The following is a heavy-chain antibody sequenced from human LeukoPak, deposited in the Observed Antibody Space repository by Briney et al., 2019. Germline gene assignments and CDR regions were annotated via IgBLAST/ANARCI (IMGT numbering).Heavy chain of an antibody. CDR3: ARDRGRYNWNDKGYNWFDP. J-gene: IGHJ5*02. Sequence: SVKVSCKASGGTFSSYAISWVRQAPGQGLEWMGRIIPILGIANYAQKFQGRVTITAVKSTSTAYMELSSLRSEDTAVYYCARDRGRYNWNDKGYNWFDPWGQGTLVTVSS. D-gene: IGHD1-1*01. V-gene: IGHV1-69*04. CDR1: GGTFSSYA. CDR2: IIPILGIA.